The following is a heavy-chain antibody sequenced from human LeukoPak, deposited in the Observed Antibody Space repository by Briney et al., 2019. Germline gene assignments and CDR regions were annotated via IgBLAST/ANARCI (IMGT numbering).Heavy chain of an antibody. CDR2: INHSGST. V-gene: IGHV4-34*01. CDR1: GGSFSGYY. Sequence: SETLSLTCAVYGGSFSGYYWSWIRQPPGKGLEWIGEINHSGSTNYNPSLKSQVTMSVDTSKNQFSLKMSSVTAADTAVYYCARVRRIVGATLSPYFDYWGQGTLVTVSS. J-gene: IGHJ4*02. D-gene: IGHD1-26*01. CDR3: ARVRRIVGATLSPYFDY.